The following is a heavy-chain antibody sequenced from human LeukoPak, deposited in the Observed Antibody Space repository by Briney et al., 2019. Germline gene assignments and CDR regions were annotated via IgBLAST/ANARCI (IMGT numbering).Heavy chain of an antibody. V-gene: IGHV4-59*01. Sequence: SETLSLTCTVSGGSISSYYWSWIRQPPGKGLEWIGYIYYSGSTNYNPSLKSRVTISVDTSKNQFSLKLSSVTAADTAVYYRARESLVKHAFDIWGQGTMVTVSS. CDR3: ARESLVKHAFDI. CDR2: IYYSGST. D-gene: IGHD2-21*01. J-gene: IGHJ3*02. CDR1: GGSISSYY.